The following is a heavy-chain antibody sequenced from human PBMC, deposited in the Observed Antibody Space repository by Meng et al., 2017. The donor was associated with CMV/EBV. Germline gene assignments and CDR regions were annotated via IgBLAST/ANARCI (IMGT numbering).Heavy chain of an antibody. D-gene: IGHD6-13*01. J-gene: IGHJ4*02. Sequence: SETLSLTCAVYGGSFSGYYCSWIRQLPGKVLEWIGEINHSGSTNYNPSLKSRVTISVDTSKNQFSLKLSSVTAADTAVYYCASTYSSSWRSFDYWGQGTLVTVSS. CDR1: GGSFSGYY. CDR3: ASTYSSSWRSFDY. CDR2: INHSGST. V-gene: IGHV4-34*01.